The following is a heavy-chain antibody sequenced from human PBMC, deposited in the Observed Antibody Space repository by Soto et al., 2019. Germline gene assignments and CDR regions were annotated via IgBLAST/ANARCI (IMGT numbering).Heavy chain of an antibody. CDR2: IYPGDSDT. CDR1: GYSFTSYW. Sequence: PGESLKISCKGSGYSFTSYWSGWVRQMPGKGLEWMEIIYPGDSDTRYSPSFQGQVTISADKSISTAYLQWSSLKASDTAMYYCARHLTPPGSGSYEGYYMDVWGKGTTVTVSS. J-gene: IGHJ6*03. V-gene: IGHV5-51*01. D-gene: IGHD3-10*01. CDR3: ARHLTPPGSGSYEGYYMDV.